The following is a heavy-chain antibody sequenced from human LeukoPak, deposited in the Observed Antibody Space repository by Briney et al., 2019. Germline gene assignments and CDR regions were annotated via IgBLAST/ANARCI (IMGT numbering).Heavy chain of an antibody. D-gene: IGHD5-18*01. CDR2: IYYSGST. CDR1: GGSISSYY. J-gene: IGHJ4*02. V-gene: IGHV4-59*01. CDR3: ARGAYRSYGLGFDY. Sequence: SETLSLTCTVSGGSISSYYWSWIRQPPGKGLEWIGYIYYSGSTNYNPSLKSRVTISVDTSKNQFSLKLSSVTAADTAVYYCARGAYRSYGLGFDYWGQGTLVTVSS.